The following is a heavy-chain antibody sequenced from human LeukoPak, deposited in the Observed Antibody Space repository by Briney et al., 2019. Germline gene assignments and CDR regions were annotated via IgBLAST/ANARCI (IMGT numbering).Heavy chain of an antibody. V-gene: IGHV5-51*01. D-gene: IGHD3-9*01. CDR3: ARHTYYDILTGYYRLPPAAFDY. CDR2: IYPGDSDT. Sequence: GESLKISCKGSGYSFTSDWIGWVRQMPGKGLDWMGIIYPGDSDTRYSPSFQGQVTISADKSISTAYLQWSSLKASDTAMYYCARHTYYDILTGYYRLPPAAFDYWGQGTLVTVSS. CDR1: GYSFTSDW. J-gene: IGHJ4*02.